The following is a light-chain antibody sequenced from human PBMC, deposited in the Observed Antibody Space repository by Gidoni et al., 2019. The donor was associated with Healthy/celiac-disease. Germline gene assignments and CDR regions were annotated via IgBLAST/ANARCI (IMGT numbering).Light chain of an antibody. Sequence: EIVMTQSPATLSVSPGERATLSCRASQSVSSNLAWYQQKPGQAPRLLIYGASTRATGIPARFSGSGSGTEFTLTISSLQSEDFAVYYCQKYNNWPETFGQXTKLEIK. J-gene: IGKJ2*01. CDR2: GAS. CDR3: QKYNNWPET. CDR1: QSVSSN. V-gene: IGKV3-15*01.